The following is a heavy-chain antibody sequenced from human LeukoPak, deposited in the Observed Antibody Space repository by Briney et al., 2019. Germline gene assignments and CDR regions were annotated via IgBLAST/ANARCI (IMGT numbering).Heavy chain of an antibody. CDR3: ARVYYSSSYDYWYFDL. CDR1: GGSFSGYY. J-gene: IGHJ2*01. CDR2: INHSGST. Sequence: PSETLSLTCAVYGGSFSGYYWSWIRQPPGKGLEWIGEINHSGSTNYNPSLKSRVTISVDTSKNQFSLKLSSVTAADTAVYYCARVYYSSSYDYWYFDLWGRGTPVTVSS. V-gene: IGHV4-34*01. D-gene: IGHD6-13*01.